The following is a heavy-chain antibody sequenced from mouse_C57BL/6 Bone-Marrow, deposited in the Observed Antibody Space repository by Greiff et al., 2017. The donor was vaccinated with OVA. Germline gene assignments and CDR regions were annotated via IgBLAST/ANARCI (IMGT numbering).Heavy chain of an antibody. D-gene: IGHD2-3*01. CDR1: GYTFTSYG. J-gene: IGHJ3*01. CDR2: IYPRSGNN. V-gene: IGHV1-81*01. Sequence: VQLQQSGAELARPGASVKLSCKASGYTFTSYGISWVKQRTGQGLEWIGEIYPRSGNNYYNEKFKGKGTLTADKSSSTAYMELRSLTSEDSAVYFCARGGYSFAYWGQGTLVTVSA. CDR3: ARGGYSFAY.